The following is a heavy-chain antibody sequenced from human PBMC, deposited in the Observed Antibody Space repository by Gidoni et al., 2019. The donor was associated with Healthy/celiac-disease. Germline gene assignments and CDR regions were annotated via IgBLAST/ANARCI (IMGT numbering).Heavy chain of an antibody. V-gene: IGHV3-30*04. CDR3: ARDGIVVVPAAPRDYYYYYMDV. D-gene: IGHD2-2*01. Sequence: QVRLEEYGGGVAQPGWCMGLSCAASGFTVSCYAMHWGRQAPGKGLELGAVIAYDGSNKYDADSVKGRFTISRDNSKTTLYLQMNSLRAEDTAVYYCARDGIVVVPAAPRDYYYYYMDVWGKGTTVTVSS. CDR2: IAYDGSNK. CDR1: GFTVSCYA. J-gene: IGHJ6*03.